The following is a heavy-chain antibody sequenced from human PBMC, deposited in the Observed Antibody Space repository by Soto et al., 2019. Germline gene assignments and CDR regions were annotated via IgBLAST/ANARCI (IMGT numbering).Heavy chain of an antibody. CDR1: GYTFTSYA. V-gene: IGHV1-3*01. D-gene: IGHD6-19*01. Sequence: QVQLVQSGAEVKKPGASVKVSCKASGYTFTSYAIHWVRQAPGQRLEWMGWINARNGNTKYSPKFQDRVTITRDTSASTAYMELSSLRSEDTAVYYCARDLGGWPDYWGQGTLVTVSS. CDR2: INARNGNT. J-gene: IGHJ4*02. CDR3: ARDLGGWPDY.